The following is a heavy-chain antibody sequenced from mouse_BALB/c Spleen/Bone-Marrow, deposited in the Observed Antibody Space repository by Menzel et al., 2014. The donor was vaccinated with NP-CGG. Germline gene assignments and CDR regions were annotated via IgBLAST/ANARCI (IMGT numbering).Heavy chain of an antibody. D-gene: IGHD2-3*01. Sequence: VQLQQSGAELVKPGASVKLSCTASGFNIKDTYMHWVKQRPEQGLEWIGRIDPANGNTKYDPKFQDKATITADTSSNTAYLQLSSLTSGDTAVYYCARWLLPYGLDYWGQGTSVTVSS. V-gene: IGHV14-3*02. CDR1: GFNIKDTY. CDR2: IDPANGNT. J-gene: IGHJ4*01. CDR3: ARWLLPYGLDY.